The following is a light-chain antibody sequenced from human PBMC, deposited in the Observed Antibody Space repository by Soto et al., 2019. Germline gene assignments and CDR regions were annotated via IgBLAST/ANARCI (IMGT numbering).Light chain of an antibody. Sequence: QSALTQPASVSGSPGQSITISCTGTSSDVGGHNYVSWYQQHPGKAPKLMIYDVGNRPSGVSNRFSGSKSGNTASLTISGLQAEDEADYYCSSYTGSSPLVFGTGTKVTVL. CDR2: DVG. V-gene: IGLV2-14*01. CDR3: SSYTGSSPLV. J-gene: IGLJ1*01. CDR1: SSDVGGHNY.